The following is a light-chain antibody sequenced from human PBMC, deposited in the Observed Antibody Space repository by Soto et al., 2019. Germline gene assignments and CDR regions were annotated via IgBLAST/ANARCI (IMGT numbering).Light chain of an antibody. CDR2: AAS. Sequence: IQLNQSHSSLSASVGDRVPITCRASQGISSYLAWYQQKPGKANKLLIYAASTLQSGVPSRFSGSGSGTDFTLTISSLQPEDFATYYCQQLNSYPWTFGQGTKVDIK. J-gene: IGKJ1*01. V-gene: IGKV1-9*01. CDR1: QGISSY. CDR3: QQLNSYPWT.